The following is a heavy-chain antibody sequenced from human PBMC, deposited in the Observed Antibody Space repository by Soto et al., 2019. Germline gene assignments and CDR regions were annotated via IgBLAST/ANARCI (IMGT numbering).Heavy chain of an antibody. CDR2: ISYDGTTK. CDR1: GFTFSTHA. CDR3: ARDWRTAGTTGWFDP. J-gene: IGHJ5*02. V-gene: IGHV3-30-3*01. Sequence: QEQVVESGGGVVQPGRSLRLSCAASGFTFSTHAMHWVRQAPGRGLAWVAIISYDGTTKDYADSVKGRFTISRDNSKNAVYLQMNSLRSEDTALYYCARDWRTAGTTGWFDPWGQGTLVTVSS. D-gene: IGHD6-13*01.